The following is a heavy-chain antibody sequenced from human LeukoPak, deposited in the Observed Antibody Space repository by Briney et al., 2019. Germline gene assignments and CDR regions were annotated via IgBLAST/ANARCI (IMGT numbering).Heavy chain of an antibody. V-gene: IGHV3-30*02. CDR3: AKDKDPWKSTSISDFDY. D-gene: IGHD1-1*01. CDR2: IRYDGSDK. Sequence: GGSLRLSCAASGFTFSTYGMHWVRQAPGKGLEWVAFIRYDGSDKYYADSVKGRFTISRDNSKNTLYLQMNSLRAEDTAVYFCAKDKDPWKSTSISDFDYWGQGTLVTVSS. CDR1: GFTFSTYG. J-gene: IGHJ4*02.